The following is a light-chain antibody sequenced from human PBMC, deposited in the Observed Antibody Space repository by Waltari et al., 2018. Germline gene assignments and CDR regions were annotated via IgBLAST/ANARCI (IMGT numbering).Light chain of an antibody. CDR2: STH. Sequence: QSVLTQPPSASGTLGPWVTIPCSGSSSNIGSKIVSWSQQVPGTAPRLIIHSTHQRPSGVPDRFSGSKSGTSASLAISGLQAADEADYYCSAWDDSLNGPVVFGGGTKVTVL. CDR3: SAWDDSLNGPVV. J-gene: IGLJ2*01. V-gene: IGLV1-44*01. CDR1: SSNIGSKI.